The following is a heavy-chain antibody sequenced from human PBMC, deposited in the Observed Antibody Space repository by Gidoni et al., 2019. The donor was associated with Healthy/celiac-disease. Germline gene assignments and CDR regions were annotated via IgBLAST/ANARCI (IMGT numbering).Heavy chain of an antibody. Sequence: QVQLVQSGAEVKKPGASVKVSCKASGYTFTSYGISWVRQAPGQGLEWMGWISAYNGNTNYAQKLQGRVTMTTDTSTSTAYMELRSLRSDDTAVYYCARGTWRRAIFGVVIDYFDYWGQGTLVTVSS. CDR2: ISAYNGNT. J-gene: IGHJ4*02. V-gene: IGHV1-18*01. CDR1: GYTFTSYG. D-gene: IGHD3-3*01. CDR3: ARGTWRRAIFGVVIDYFDY.